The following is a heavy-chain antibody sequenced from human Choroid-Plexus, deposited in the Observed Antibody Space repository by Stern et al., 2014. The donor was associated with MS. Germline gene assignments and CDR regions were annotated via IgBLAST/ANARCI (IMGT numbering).Heavy chain of an antibody. CDR3: AKDRQYLTYFFDH. V-gene: IGHV3-30*18. CDR1: GFTFGSCA. D-gene: IGHD2/OR15-2a*01. Sequence: DQLVESGGGVVQPGRPLRLSCVASGFTFGSCAMHWVRQAPGKGLEWEAGVSYDGSNKYYAGSVKGRFTISRDNAQNTLYMQMSSLRPEDTAVYYCAKDRQYLTYFFDHWGQGSLVTVSS. CDR2: VSYDGSNK. J-gene: IGHJ5*02.